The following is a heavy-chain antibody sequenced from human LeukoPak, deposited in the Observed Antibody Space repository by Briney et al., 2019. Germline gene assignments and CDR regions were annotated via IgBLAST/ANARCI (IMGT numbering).Heavy chain of an antibody. V-gene: IGHV3-21*01. CDR2: ISSSSSYI. D-gene: IGHD3-16*01. CDR3: ARDYVQDY. Sequence: GGSLRLSCAASGFTFSSYGMHRVRQAPGKGLEWVSSISSSSSYIYYADSVKGRFTISRDNAKNSLYLQMNSLRDEDTAVYYCARDYVQDYWGQGTLVTVSS. J-gene: IGHJ4*02. CDR1: GFTFSSYG.